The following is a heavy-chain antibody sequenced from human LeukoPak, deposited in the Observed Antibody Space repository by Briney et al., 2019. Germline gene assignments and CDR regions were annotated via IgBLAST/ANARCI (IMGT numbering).Heavy chain of an antibody. Sequence: SVKVSCKASGRTFSSYAISWVRQAPGQGLEWMGGIIPIFGTANYAQKFQGRVTITTDESTSTAYMELSSLRSEDTAVYYCARARRYGDYSLTAWGQGTLVTVSS. CDR3: ARARRYGDYSLTA. J-gene: IGHJ5*02. CDR1: GRTFSSYA. CDR2: IIPIFGTA. D-gene: IGHD4-17*01. V-gene: IGHV1-69*05.